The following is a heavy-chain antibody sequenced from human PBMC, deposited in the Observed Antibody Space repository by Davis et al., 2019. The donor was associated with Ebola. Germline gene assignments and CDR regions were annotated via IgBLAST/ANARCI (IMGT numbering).Heavy chain of an antibody. J-gene: IGHJ4*02. Sequence: GESLKISCAASGFTFSSYDMHWVRQATGKGLEWVSAIGTAGDTYYPGSVKGRFTISRENAKNSLYLQMNSLRAEDTAVYYCARTRLERSEDYWGQGTLVTVSS. CDR3: ARTRLERSEDY. V-gene: IGHV3-13*01. D-gene: IGHD1-1*01. CDR2: IGTAGDT. CDR1: GFTFSSYD.